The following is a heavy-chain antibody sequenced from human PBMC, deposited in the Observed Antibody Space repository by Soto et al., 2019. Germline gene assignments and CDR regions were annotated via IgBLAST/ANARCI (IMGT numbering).Heavy chain of an antibody. D-gene: IGHD2-2*02. CDR1: GYTFTSYG. CDR2: ISAYNGNT. Sequence: RDSVKVSCKASGYTFTSYGISWVRQAPGQGREWMGWISAYNGNTNYAQKLQGRVTMTTDTSTSTAYMELRSLRSDDTAVYYCARGLYCSSTSCYTEYAWFDPWGQGTIVTVSS. V-gene: IGHV1-18*01. CDR3: ARGLYCSSTSCYTEYAWFDP. J-gene: IGHJ5*02.